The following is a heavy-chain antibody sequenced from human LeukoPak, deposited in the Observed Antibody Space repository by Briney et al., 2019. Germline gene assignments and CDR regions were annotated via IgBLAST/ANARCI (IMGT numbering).Heavy chain of an antibody. Sequence: SETLSLTCTVSGGSISSYYWSWIRQLPGKGLEWIGYIYYSGSTNYNPSLKSRVTISVDTSKNQFSLKLSSVTAADTAVYYCARGRTAVAGPGAFDIWGQGTMVTVSS. D-gene: IGHD6-19*01. CDR1: GGSISSYY. CDR3: ARGRTAVAGPGAFDI. J-gene: IGHJ3*02. CDR2: IYYSGST. V-gene: IGHV4-59*01.